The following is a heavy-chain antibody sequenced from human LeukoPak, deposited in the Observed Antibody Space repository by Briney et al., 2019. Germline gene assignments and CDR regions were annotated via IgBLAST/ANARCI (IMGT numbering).Heavy chain of an antibody. J-gene: IGHJ4*02. V-gene: IGHV3-64*01. CDR3: ATGYDNSGYYQY. CDR2: ISSNGGIT. Sequence: GGSLRLSCAASGFTFSNYGLHWVRQAPGKGLEYVSAISSNGGITYYANSVKGRFTISRDNSKNTLYLQMGSLRAEDVAVYYCATGYDNSGYYQYWGQGTLVTVSS. D-gene: IGHD3-22*01. CDR1: GFTFSNYG.